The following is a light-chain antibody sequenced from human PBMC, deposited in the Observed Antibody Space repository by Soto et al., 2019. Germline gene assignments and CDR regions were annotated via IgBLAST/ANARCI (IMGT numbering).Light chain of an antibody. CDR1: QSIFTY. CDR2: AAS. V-gene: IGKV1-39*01. CDR3: QQSFTTPRT. J-gene: IGKJ1*01. Sequence: DIQMTQSPSSLSAAVGYRVNITCRASQSIFTYLSWLQQKPGKAPKLLIYAASTLQSGVPSRFTGSGSGTDFTLTISSLQPEDFATYYCQQSFTTPRTFGQGTKVDIK.